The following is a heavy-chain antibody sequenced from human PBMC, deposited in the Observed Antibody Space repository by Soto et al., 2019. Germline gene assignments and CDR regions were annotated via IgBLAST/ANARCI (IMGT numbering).Heavy chain of an antibody. V-gene: IGHV4-34*01. CDR2: INHSGST. J-gene: IGHJ4*02. CDR3: ARAGESIAAFTYPQPYYFDY. CDR1: GGSFSGYY. Sequence: SETLSLTCAVYGGSFSGYYWSWIRQPPGKGLEWIGEINHSGSTNYNPSLKSRVTISVDTPKNQFSLKLSSVTAADTAVYYCARAGESIAAFTYPQPYYFDYWGQGTLVTVSS. D-gene: IGHD6-6*01.